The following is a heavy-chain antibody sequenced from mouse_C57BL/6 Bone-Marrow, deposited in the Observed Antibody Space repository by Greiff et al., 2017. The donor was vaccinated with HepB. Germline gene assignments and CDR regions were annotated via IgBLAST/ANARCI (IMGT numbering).Heavy chain of an antibody. CDR1: GFNINDYY. V-gene: IGHV14-1*01. J-gene: IGHJ3*01. CDR2: IDPEDGDT. D-gene: IGHD1-1*01. CDR3: TSYYYGSSYGFAY. Sequence: VQLQQSGAELVRPGASVKLSCTASGFNINDYYMHWVKQRPEQGLEWIGRIDPEDGDTEYAPKFQGKATMTADTSSNTAYLQLSSLTSEDTAVYYCTSYYYGSSYGFAYGGQGTLVTVSA.